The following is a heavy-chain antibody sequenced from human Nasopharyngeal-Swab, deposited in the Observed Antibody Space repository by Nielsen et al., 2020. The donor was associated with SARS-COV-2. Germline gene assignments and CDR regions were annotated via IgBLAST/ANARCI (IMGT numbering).Heavy chain of an antibody. CDR1: GGTFSSYA. CDR2: IIPIFGTA. V-gene: IGHV1-69*13. D-gene: IGHD5-18*01. CDR3: ARVTAMAEGYYYGMDV. Sequence: SVKVSCKASGGTFSSYAISWVRQAPGQGLEWMGGIIPIFGTANYEQKFQGRVPITADESTRTAYIELSSLRSEDTAVYYCARVTAMAEGYYYGMDVWGQGTTVTVSS. J-gene: IGHJ6*02.